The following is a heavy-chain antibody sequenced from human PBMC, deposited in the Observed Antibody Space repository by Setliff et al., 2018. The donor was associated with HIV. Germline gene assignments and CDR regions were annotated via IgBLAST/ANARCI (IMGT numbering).Heavy chain of an antibody. Sequence: GASVKVSCKASGYTFINYAMNWVRQAPGQGLEWMGWISAYNGNTDYAPRLLGRVTMTTDTSTSTAYMELRSLSSDDTAVYYCARARLQGIVTAVGPRDNCLDPWGQGTRVTVSS. V-gene: IGHV1-18*04. D-gene: IGHD1-26*01. CDR3: ARARLQGIVTAVGPRDNCLDP. CDR1: GYTFINYA. J-gene: IGHJ5*02. CDR2: ISAYNGNT.